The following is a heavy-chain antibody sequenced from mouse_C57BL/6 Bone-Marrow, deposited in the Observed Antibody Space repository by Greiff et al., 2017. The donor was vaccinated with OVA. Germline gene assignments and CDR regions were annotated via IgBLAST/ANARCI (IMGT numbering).Heavy chain of an antibody. CDR3: ARSLYYYGSSY. CDR2: IYPGSGST. Sequence: QVQLKQPGAELVKPGASVKMSCKASGYTFTSYWITWVKQRPGQGLEWIGDIYPGSGSTNYNEKFKSKATLTVDTSSSTAYMQLSSLTSEDSAVYYCARSLYYYGSSYWGQGTTLTVSS. CDR1: GYTFTSYW. D-gene: IGHD1-1*01. V-gene: IGHV1-55*01. J-gene: IGHJ2*01.